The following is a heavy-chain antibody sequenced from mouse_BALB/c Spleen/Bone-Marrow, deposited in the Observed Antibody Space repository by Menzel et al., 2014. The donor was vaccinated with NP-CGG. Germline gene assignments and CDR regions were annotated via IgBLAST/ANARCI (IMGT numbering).Heavy chain of an antibody. Sequence: DVMLVESGGDLVKSGGSLKLSCAASGFTFSSYGMSWVRQTPDKRLEWVATISSRGSYTFYPDSVKGRFTISRDNAKNTLYLQMSSLKSEDTAIYYCSRRSDYDYFDYWGQGTTLTVSS. D-gene: IGHD2-4*01. CDR1: GFTFSSYG. CDR2: ISSRGSYT. V-gene: IGHV5-6*02. CDR3: SRRSDYDYFDY. J-gene: IGHJ2*01.